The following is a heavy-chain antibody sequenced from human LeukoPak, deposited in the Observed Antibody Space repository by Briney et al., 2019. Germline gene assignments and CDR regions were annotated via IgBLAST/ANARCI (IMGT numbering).Heavy chain of an antibody. J-gene: IGHJ4*02. Sequence: PGGSLRLSCAASGFTFSSYGMHWVRQAPGRGLEWVATIAANGNDKDYEDALQGRFTISRDNTRNSLSLRIDSLRAEDTAQYYCAREVFFQFDNWGQGALVTVSS. CDR1: GFTFSSYG. V-gene: IGHV3-7*03. CDR3: AREVFFQFDN. CDR2: IAANGNDK.